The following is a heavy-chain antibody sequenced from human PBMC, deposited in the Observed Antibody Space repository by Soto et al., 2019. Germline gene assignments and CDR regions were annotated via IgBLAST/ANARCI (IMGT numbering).Heavy chain of an antibody. Sequence: SETLSLTCAVYGGSFSGYYCSWIRQPPGKGLEWIGEINHSGSTNYNPSLKSRVTISVDTSKNQFSLKLSSVTAADTAVYYCARAGYCSSTSCYIRYYHYGMDVWGQGTTVTVSS. J-gene: IGHJ6*02. CDR3: ARAGYCSSTSCYIRYYHYGMDV. D-gene: IGHD2-2*03. CDR2: INHSGST. CDR1: GGSFSGYY. V-gene: IGHV4-34*01.